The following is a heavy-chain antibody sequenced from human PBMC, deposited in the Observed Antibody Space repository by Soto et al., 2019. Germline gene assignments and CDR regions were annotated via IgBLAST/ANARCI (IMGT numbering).Heavy chain of an antibody. CDR1: GFTFSSYA. CDR2: ISGSGGST. CDR3: AKGGYCSSTSCYTVPMDV. D-gene: IGHD2-2*02. Sequence: PXESLLLSCAASGFTFSSYAMSWVRQAPGKGLEWVSAISGSGGSTYYADSVKGRFTISRDNSKNTLYLQMNSLRAEDTAVYYCAKGGYCSSTSCYTVPMDVWGQGTTVTVSS. V-gene: IGHV3-23*01. J-gene: IGHJ6*02.